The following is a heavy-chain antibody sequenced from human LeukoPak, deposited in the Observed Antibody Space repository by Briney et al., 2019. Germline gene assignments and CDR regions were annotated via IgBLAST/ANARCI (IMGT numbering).Heavy chain of an antibody. J-gene: IGHJ4*02. V-gene: IGHV3-33*01. CDR3: AREWGYSYGFDY. Sequence: GRSLRLSCAASGFTFSSYGMHWVRQAPGKGLEWVAVIWYDGSNKYYADSVKGRFTISRDNSKNTLYLLMNSLRAEDTAVYYCAREWGYSYGFDYWGQGTLVTVSS. CDR1: GFTFSSYG. CDR2: IWYDGSNK. D-gene: IGHD5-18*01.